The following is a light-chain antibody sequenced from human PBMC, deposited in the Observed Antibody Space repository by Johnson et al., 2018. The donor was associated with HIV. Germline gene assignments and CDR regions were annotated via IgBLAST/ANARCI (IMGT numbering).Light chain of an antibody. CDR3: GTWDSSLSALYV. CDR2: ENN. V-gene: IGLV1-51*02. Sequence: QAVLTQPPSVSAAPGQKVTIPCSGSSSNIGNNYVSWYQELPGTAPKLLIYENNKRPSGIPDRFSGSKSGTSATLDITGLQTVDEADYYCGTWDSSLSALYVFGTGTKVTVL. J-gene: IGLJ1*01. CDR1: SSNIGNNY.